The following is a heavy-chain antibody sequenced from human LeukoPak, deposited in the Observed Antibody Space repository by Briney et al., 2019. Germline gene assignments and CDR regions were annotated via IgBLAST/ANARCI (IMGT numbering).Heavy chain of an antibody. Sequence: ASMKVSCKASGYTFTNYAMHWVSQAPGQRLEWMGWINTGNGNTKYSQELQGRVTITRDTSANTAYMEVSSLRSEDMAVYYCARAVKYRSGPLTDLLPYYFDYWGQGTLVTVSS. J-gene: IGHJ4*02. D-gene: IGHD6-19*01. CDR3: ARAVKYRSGPLTDLLPYYFDY. CDR2: INTGNGNT. CDR1: GYTFTNYA. V-gene: IGHV1-3*03.